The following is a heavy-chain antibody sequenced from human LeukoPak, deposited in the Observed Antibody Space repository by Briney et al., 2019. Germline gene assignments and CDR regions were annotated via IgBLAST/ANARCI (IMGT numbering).Heavy chain of an antibody. Sequence: GGSLRLSCEVSGFTSSTYTMNWVRQAPGKGLEWVSSISSSGIYIYYADSVKGRFTISRDNAKNSLYLQMNSLRAEDTAVYYCAKGSAVAAPRNWFDPWGRGTLVTVSS. J-gene: IGHJ5*02. CDR1: GFTSSTYT. CDR3: AKGSAVAAPRNWFDP. V-gene: IGHV3-21*04. CDR2: ISSSGIYI. D-gene: IGHD6-19*01.